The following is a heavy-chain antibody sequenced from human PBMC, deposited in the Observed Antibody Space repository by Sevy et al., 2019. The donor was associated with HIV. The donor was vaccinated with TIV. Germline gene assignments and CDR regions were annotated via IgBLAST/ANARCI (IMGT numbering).Heavy chain of an antibody. CDR3: ATTKDYYDSSGSPFDY. J-gene: IGHJ4*02. Sequence: ASVKVSCKVSGYTLSQLSLHWVRQAPGKGLEWMGSFEPEDAETIYAQKFQGRVTMTEDRSTDKAYMELSSLRSEDTAVYFCATTKDYYDSSGSPFDYWGQGTLVTVSS. CDR2: FEPEDAET. D-gene: IGHD3-22*01. V-gene: IGHV1-24*01. CDR1: GYTLSQLS.